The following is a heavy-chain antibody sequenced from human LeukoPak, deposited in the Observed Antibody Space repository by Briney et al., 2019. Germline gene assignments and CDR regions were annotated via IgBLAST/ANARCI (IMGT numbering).Heavy chain of an antibody. CDR2: IYYSGST. Sequence: SETLSLTCTVSGGSISSSTYFWGWIRQPPGKGLEWIGTIYYSGSTYYNPSLKSRVTISVDSSKNQFSLRLSSVTAADTAVYYCARESGEIVVVTVSAFDIWGQGTMVTVSS. V-gene: IGHV4-39*07. CDR1: GGSISSSTYF. CDR3: ARESGEIVVVTVSAFDI. D-gene: IGHD2-21*02. J-gene: IGHJ3*02.